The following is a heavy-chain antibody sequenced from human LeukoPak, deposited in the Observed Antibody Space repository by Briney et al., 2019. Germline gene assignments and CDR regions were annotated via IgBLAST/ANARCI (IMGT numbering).Heavy chain of an antibody. Sequence: SGGSLRLSCAASGFTFSSYAMHWVRQAPGKGLEWGAVISYDGSNKYYADSVKGRFTISRDNSKNTLYLQMSSLRAEDTAVYYCASFDPYYYDSSGYGLDYWGQGTLVTVSS. J-gene: IGHJ4*02. CDR3: ASFDPYYYDSSGYGLDY. V-gene: IGHV3-30*04. CDR2: ISYDGSNK. CDR1: GFTFSSYA. D-gene: IGHD3-22*01.